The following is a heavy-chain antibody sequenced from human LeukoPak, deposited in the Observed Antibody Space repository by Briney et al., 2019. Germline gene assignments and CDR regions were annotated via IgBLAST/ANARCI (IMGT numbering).Heavy chain of an antibody. V-gene: IGHV4-4*02. D-gene: IGHD4-17*01. CDR2: IYHSGST. Sequence: SETLSLTCAVSGGSISSSNWWSWVRQPPGKGLEWIGEIYHSGSTNYNPSLKSRVTISVDKSKNQFSLKLSSVTAADTAVYYCAKPHDYGDRADCWGQGTLVTVSS. CDR3: AKPHDYGDRADC. J-gene: IGHJ4*02. CDR1: GGSISSSNW.